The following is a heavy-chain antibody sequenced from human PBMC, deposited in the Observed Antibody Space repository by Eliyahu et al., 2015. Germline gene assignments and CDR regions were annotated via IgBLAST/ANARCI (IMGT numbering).Heavy chain of an antibody. D-gene: IGHD5/OR15-5a*01. CDR1: GFTFSSXA. CDR2: ISGSGGST. CDR3: AKVSAGYYYYGMDV. J-gene: IGHJ6*02. Sequence: EVQLLEXGGGLVQPGGSLRLSCAASGFTFSSXALXWVRQAPGKGVEXVSXISGSGGSTYYXDSVKGRFTISRDNSKNTLYLQMNSLRAEDTAVYYCAKVSAGYYYYGMDVWGQGTTVTVSS. V-gene: IGHV3-23*01.